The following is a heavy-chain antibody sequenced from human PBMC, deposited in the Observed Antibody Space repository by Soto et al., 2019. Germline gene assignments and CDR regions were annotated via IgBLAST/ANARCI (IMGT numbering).Heavy chain of an antibody. Sequence: ASVKVSCKASGYTFTSYDINWVRQATGQGLEWMGWMNPNSGNTGYAQKFQGRVTMTRNTSISTAYMELSSLRPEDTAVYCCARIAVAGIYYYYYYVDVWGKGTTVTVSS. CDR3: ARIAVAGIYYYYYYVDV. CDR2: MNPNSGNT. V-gene: IGHV1-8*01. J-gene: IGHJ6*03. D-gene: IGHD6-19*01. CDR1: GYTFTSYD.